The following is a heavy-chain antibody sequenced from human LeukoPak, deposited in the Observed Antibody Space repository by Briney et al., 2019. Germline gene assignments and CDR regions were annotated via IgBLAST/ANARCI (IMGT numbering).Heavy chain of an antibody. J-gene: IGHJ5*02. CDR1: GGSFSGYY. V-gene: IGHV4-34*01. D-gene: IGHD3-16*01. CDR3: ARGDLYDGGGRNWFDP. CDR2: INHSGST. Sequence: SETLSLTCAVYGGSFSGYYWSWIRQPPGKGLEWIGEINHSGSTNYNPSLKSRVTISVDTSKNQFPLKLSSVTAADTAVYYCARGDLYDGGGRNWFDPWGQGTLVTVSS.